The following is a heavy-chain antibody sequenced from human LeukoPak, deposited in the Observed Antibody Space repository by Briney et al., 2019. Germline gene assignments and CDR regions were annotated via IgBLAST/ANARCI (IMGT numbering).Heavy chain of an antibody. CDR1: GFTFSSYA. J-gene: IGHJ4*02. D-gene: IGHD3-22*01. CDR2: ITYDGTDK. Sequence: PGGSLRLSCAASGFTFSSYAMHWVRQAPGKGLEWVAIITYDGTDKNYADSVKGRFTISRDNSKSTVYLQMNSLRAEDTAVFYCAKSWGVEYSSGFYIGVDYWGQGTLVTVSS. V-gene: IGHV3-30*18. CDR3: AKSWGVEYSSGFYIGVDY.